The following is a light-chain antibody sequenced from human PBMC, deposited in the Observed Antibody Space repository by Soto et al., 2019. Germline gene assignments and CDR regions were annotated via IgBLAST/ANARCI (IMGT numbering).Light chain of an antibody. J-gene: IGKJ1*01. CDR1: QGIRTR. Sequence: DIQLTQSPSSVSASVGDRVTITCRASQGIRTRLAWYQQKLGKAPNLLIYDASTLQSGVPSKFSGSGSGTDFTLTISSLQPEDFATYYCQQYNTYPRTFGLGTKVDI. CDR3: QQYNTYPRT. V-gene: IGKV1D-16*01. CDR2: DAS.